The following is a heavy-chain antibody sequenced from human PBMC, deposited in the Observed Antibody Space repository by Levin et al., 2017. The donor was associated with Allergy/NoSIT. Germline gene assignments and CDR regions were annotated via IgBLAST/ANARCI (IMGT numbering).Heavy chain of an antibody. Sequence: ASVKVSCAASGFTFSGSWMSWVRQTPGKGLEWVANINQDASAKYYVDSVKGRFTISRDNAKNSVYLQMTSLRAEDTAVYYCATARDSAFHIWGQGTMVIVSS. J-gene: IGHJ3*02. CDR3: ATARDSAFHI. CDR1: GFTFSGSW. CDR2: INQDASAK. D-gene: IGHD3/OR15-3a*01. V-gene: IGHV3-7*03.